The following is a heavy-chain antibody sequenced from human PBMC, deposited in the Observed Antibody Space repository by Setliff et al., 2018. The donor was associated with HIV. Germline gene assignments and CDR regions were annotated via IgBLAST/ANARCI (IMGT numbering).Heavy chain of an antibody. Sequence: TLSLTCAVYGGSFSGHYWSWIRQPPGKGLEWIGEINHSEDTNYNPFLKSRVTISLDMSKNQFSLKLSSVTAADTAVYYCARCRLNGGFNLWGQGTLVTVSS. CDR3: ARCRLNGGFNL. V-gene: IGHV4-34*01. CDR1: GGSFSGHY. D-gene: IGHD7-27*01. CDR2: INHSEDT. J-gene: IGHJ5*02.